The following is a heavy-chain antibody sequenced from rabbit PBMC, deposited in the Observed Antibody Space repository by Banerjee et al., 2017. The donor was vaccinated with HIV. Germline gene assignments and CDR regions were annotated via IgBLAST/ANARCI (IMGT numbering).Heavy chain of an antibody. Sequence: QSLEESGGDLVKPGASLTLTCTASGFSFSSSYYMCWVRQAPGKGLEWIGCIYGGSSGSTYYASWAKGRITISKTSSTTVTLQMTSLTAADTATYFCARASSGWYSFNLWGPGTLVTVS. CDR1: GFSFSSSYY. CDR2: IYGGSSGST. J-gene: IGHJ4*01. CDR3: ARASSGWYSFNL. V-gene: IGHV1S40*01. D-gene: IGHD1-1*01.